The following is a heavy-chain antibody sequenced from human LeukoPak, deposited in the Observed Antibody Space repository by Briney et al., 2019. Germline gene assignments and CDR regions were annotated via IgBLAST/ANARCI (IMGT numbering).Heavy chain of an antibody. CDR3: ARDAFQGYQFDP. Sequence: GESRKISCKGSGYSFTSYWIGWVRQMPGKGLEWVAGVFWNGVDKGYADSVRGRFTISRDNAKNSLYLQMNNLRAEDTAVYYCARDAFQGYQFDPWGQGTLVTVSS. CDR1: GYSFTSYW. D-gene: IGHD2-2*01. CDR2: VFWNGVDK. J-gene: IGHJ5*02. V-gene: IGHV3-7*01.